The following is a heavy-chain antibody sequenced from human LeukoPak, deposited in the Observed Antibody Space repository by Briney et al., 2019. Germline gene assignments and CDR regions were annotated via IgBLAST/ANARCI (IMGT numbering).Heavy chain of an antibody. CDR1: GASISSGNYY. V-gene: IGHV4-61*02. CDR2: IYTSGST. J-gene: IGHJ4*02. Sequence: PSQTLSLTCTVSGASISSGNYYWSWIRQPAGKGLEWIGRIYTSGSTHCNPSLRSRVTISVDTSKNQFSLKLRSVTAADTAVYYCASGSPAADYWGQGTLVTVSS. CDR3: ASGSPAADY. D-gene: IGHD6-25*01.